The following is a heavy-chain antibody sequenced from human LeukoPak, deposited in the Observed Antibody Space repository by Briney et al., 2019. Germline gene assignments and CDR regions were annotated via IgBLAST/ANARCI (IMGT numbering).Heavy chain of an antibody. Sequence: GGSLRLSCAASGFTFSSYWMHWVRQAPGKGLEWVSSISSSSSYIYYADSVKGRFTISRDNAKNSLYLQMNSLRAEDTAVYYCARASSRVSFVTAMGFDYWGQGTLVTVSS. D-gene: IGHD5-18*01. J-gene: IGHJ4*02. CDR2: ISSSSSYI. V-gene: IGHV3-21*04. CDR1: GFTFSSYW. CDR3: ARASSRVSFVTAMGFDY.